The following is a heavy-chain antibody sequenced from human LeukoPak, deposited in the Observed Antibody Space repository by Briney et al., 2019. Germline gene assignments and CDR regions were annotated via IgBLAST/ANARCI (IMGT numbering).Heavy chain of an antibody. CDR3: ASRVYRYSSSKPDYYFDY. J-gene: IGHJ4*02. CDR1: GYTFTSYD. Sequence: ASVKVSCKASGYTFTSYDINWVRQATGQGLEWMGWMNPNSGNTGYAQKFQGRVTITTDESTSTAYMELSSLRSEDTAVYYCASRVYRYSSSKPDYYFDYWGQGTLVTVSS. D-gene: IGHD6-6*01. V-gene: IGHV1-8*03. CDR2: MNPNSGNT.